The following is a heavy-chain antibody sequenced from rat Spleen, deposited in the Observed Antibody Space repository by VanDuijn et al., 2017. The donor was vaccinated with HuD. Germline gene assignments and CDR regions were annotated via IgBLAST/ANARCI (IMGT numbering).Heavy chain of an antibody. CDR2: ITNTGGTT. CDR1: GFTFSNYD. J-gene: IGHJ2*01. Sequence: EVQLVESGGGLVQPGRSLKLSCAASGFTFSNYDMAWVRQAPGKGLEWVASITNTGGTTYYPDSVKGRFTISRDNAKSTLYLQMNSLRSEDTATYYCTSYGGYAHYWGQGVMVTVSS. CDR3: TSYGGYAHY. D-gene: IGHD1-11*01. V-gene: IGHV5-31*01.